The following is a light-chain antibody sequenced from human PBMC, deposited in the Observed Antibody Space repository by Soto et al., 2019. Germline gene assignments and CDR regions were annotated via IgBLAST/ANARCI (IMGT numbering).Light chain of an antibody. Sequence: EIVMTQSAATLSVSPGERATLSCRASQSVSSNVAWYQQKPGQAPRLRIYGASTRATGIPASFSGSGSGTEFTLTISSLQSEDFAVYYCQQYNNWPPLTFGGGTKVEIK. CDR3: QQYNNWPPLT. CDR1: QSVSSN. CDR2: GAS. J-gene: IGKJ4*01. V-gene: IGKV3-15*01.